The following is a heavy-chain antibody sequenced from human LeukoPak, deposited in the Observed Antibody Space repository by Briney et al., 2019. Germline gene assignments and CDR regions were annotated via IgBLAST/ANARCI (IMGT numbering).Heavy chain of an antibody. CDR2: IYYRGNT. Sequence: SETLSLTCTVSNDSINSYYWSWIRQPPGKGLEWIGSIYYRGNTNYNPSLQSRLSISVDTSKNQFSLSLNSVTAADTAVYYCARVGYSWPWVFFDPWGRGTLVTVSS. D-gene: IGHD4-11*01. V-gene: IGHV4-59*01. CDR1: NDSINSYY. J-gene: IGHJ2*01. CDR3: ARVGYSWPWVFFDP.